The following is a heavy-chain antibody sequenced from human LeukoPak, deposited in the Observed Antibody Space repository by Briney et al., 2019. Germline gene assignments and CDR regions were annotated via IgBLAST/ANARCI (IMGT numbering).Heavy chain of an antibody. Sequence: GGSLRLSCAASGFTFSSYEMNWVRQAPGKGLEWVSYISSSGSTIYYADSVKGRFTISRDNAKNTLYLQMNSLRAEDTAVYYCARDLYSYTTDYWGQGTLVTVSS. J-gene: IGHJ4*02. V-gene: IGHV3-48*03. D-gene: IGHD5-18*01. CDR1: GFTFSSYE. CDR2: ISSSGSTI. CDR3: ARDLYSYTTDY.